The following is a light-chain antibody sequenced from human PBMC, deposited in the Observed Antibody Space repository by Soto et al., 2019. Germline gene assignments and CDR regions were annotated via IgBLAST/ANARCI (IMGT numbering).Light chain of an antibody. J-gene: IGLJ2*01. CDR1: SSDVGGYNY. Sequence: QSALTQPASVSGSPGQSITISCTGTSSDVGGYNYVSWYQQHPGKAPKLMIYEVSNRPSGVSYRFSGSKSGNTASLTISGLQAEDEADYYCTSYTYSSTLVFGGGTKVTVL. CDR3: TSYTYSSTLV. CDR2: EVS. V-gene: IGLV2-14*01.